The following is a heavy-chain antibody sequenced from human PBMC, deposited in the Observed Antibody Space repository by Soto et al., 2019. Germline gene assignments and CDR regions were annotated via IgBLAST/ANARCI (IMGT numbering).Heavy chain of an antibody. CDR3: ARDRRGYYFDY. CDR1: GFTFSSYA. V-gene: IGHV3-30-3*01. D-gene: IGHD3-10*01. CDR2: ISYDGSNK. Sequence: QVQLVESGGGVVQPGRSLRLSCAASGFTFSSYAMHWVRQAPGKGLEWVAVISYDGSNKYYADSVKGRFTISRDNSKNPLYLQMNSLRAEDTAVYYCARDRRGYYFDYWGQGTLVTVSS. J-gene: IGHJ4*02.